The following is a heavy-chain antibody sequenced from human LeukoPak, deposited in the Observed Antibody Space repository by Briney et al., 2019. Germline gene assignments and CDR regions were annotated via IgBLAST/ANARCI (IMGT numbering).Heavy chain of an antibody. J-gene: IGHJ3*02. CDR2: IYYSGST. Sequence: NPSQTLSLTCTVSGGSISSGDYYWSWIRQPPGKGLEWIGYIYYSGSTYYNPSLKSRVTISVDTSKNQFSLKLSSVTAADTAVYYCARDRFPEGAFDIWGQGTMVTVSS. CDR1: GGSISSGDYY. V-gene: IGHV4-30-4*08. CDR3: ARDRFPEGAFDI.